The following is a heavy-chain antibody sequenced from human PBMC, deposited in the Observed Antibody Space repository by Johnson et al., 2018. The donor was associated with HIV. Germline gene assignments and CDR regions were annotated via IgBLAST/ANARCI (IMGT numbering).Heavy chain of an antibody. CDR2: ISGSGGST. CDR3: AKDPPLATVVTPAL. Sequence: MQLVESGGGFVQPGGSLRLSCAASGFTFCSYAMSWVRQAPGKGLEWVSAISGSGGSTYYADSVKGRFTISRDNSKNTLYLQMNSLRAEDTAVYYCAKDPPLATVVTPALWGQGTMVTVSS. J-gene: IGHJ3*01. D-gene: IGHD4-23*01. V-gene: IGHV3-23*04. CDR1: GFTFCSYA.